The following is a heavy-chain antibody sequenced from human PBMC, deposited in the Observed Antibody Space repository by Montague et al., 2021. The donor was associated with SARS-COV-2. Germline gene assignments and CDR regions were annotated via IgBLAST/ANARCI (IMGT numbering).Heavy chain of an antibody. Sequence: TLSLTCNVSGGSIRSGGYYWIWVRQHPGKGLEWIGNIYHSGSTYYNPSLKSRLTISVDTSKNQFSLKLNSVSAADTAVYYCASSYFGLQTQVDYWGQGTLVTVSS. CDR2: IYHSGST. CDR3: ASSYFGLQTQVDY. D-gene: IGHD2/OR15-2a*01. V-gene: IGHV4-31*03. CDR1: GGSIRSGGYY. J-gene: IGHJ4*02.